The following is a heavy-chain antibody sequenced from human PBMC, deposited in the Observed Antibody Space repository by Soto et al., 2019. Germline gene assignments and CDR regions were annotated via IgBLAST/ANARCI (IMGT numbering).Heavy chain of an antibody. CDR2: ISGSGGST. J-gene: IGHJ6*02. CDR1: GFTFSSYA. V-gene: IGHV3-23*01. Sequence: EVQLLESGGGLVQPGGSLRLSCAASGFTFSSYAMSWVRQAPGKGLEWVSAISGSGGSTYYADSVKGRFTISRDNSKNALYLQMNSLRAEDTAEYYCAKALVAGSYYYYGMDVWGQGTTVTVSS. CDR3: AKALVAGSYYYYGMDV. D-gene: IGHD6-19*01.